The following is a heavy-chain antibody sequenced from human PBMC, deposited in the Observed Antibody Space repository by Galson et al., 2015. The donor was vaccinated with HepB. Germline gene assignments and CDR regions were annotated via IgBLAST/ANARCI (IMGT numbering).Heavy chain of an antibody. CDR2: IKQDGSEK. J-gene: IGHJ6*02. V-gene: IGHV3-7*03. CDR1: GFTFSSYW. CDR3: ARDDRDSSGYYPTHYYYYGMDV. D-gene: IGHD3-22*01. Sequence: SLRLSCAASGFTFSSYWMSWVRQAPGKGLEWVANIKQDGSEKYYVDSVKGRFTISRDNAKNSLYLQMNSLRAEDTAVYYCARDDRDSSGYYPTHYYYYGMDVWGQGTTVTVSS.